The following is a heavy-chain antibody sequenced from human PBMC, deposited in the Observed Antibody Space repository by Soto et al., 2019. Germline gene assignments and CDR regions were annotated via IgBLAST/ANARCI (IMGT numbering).Heavy chain of an antibody. D-gene: IGHD3-9*01. CDR2: IIPIFGTA. V-gene: IGHV1-69*06. J-gene: IGHJ3*02. CDR3: ARQQKDYDILTGYDDAFDI. CDR1: GGTFSSYA. Sequence: QVQLVQSGAEVKKPGSSVKVSCKASGGTFSSYAISWVRQAPGQGLEWMGGIIPIFGTANYAQKFQGRVTITADKSTSTAYMELSSLRSEDTSVYYCARQQKDYDILTGYDDAFDIWGQGTMVTFSS.